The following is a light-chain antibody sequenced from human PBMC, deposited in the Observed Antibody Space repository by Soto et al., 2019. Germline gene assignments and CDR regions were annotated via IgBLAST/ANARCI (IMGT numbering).Light chain of an antibody. Sequence: QSVLTQPRSVSGSPGQSVTISRTGTSSDVGGYNYVSWYQQHPGKAPKLMIYDVSKRPSGVPDRFSGSKSGNTASLTISGLQAEDGVIYYCYSLAGISYFFGTGXKATAL. J-gene: IGLJ1*01. V-gene: IGLV2-11*01. CDR2: DVS. CDR3: YSLAGISYF. CDR1: SSDVGGYNY.